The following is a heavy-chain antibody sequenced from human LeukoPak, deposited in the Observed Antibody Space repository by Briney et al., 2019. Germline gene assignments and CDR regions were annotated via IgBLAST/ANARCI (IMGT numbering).Heavy chain of an antibody. V-gene: IGHV4-31*03. CDR1: GGSISSGGYY. Sequence: SQTLSLTCTVSGGSISSGGYYWSWLRQHPGKGLEWIGYIYYSGSTYYNPSLKSRVTISVDTSKNQFSLKLSSVTAADTAVYYCARGSSGYYLSDYYYYMDVWGKGTTVTVSS. J-gene: IGHJ6*03. CDR2: IYYSGST. D-gene: IGHD3-22*01. CDR3: ARGSSGYYLSDYYYYMDV.